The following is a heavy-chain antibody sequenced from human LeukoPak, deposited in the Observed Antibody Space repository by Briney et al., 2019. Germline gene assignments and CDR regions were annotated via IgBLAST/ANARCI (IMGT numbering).Heavy chain of an antibody. J-gene: IGHJ3*02. CDR3: ARGSDDSSGYYPREDDAFDI. CDR1: GSTFTDYY. V-gene: IGHV1-2*02. Sequence: ASVKVSCKASGSTFTDYYMHWVRQAPGQGLEWMGWINPNSGGTNFAQKFQGRVTMTRDTSISTAYMELSRLRSDDTAVYYCARGSDDSSGYYPREDDAFDIWGQGTMVTVSS. D-gene: IGHD3-22*01. CDR2: INPNSGGT.